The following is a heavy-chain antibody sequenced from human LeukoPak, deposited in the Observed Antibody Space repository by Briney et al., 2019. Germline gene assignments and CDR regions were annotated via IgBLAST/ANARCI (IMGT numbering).Heavy chain of an antibody. J-gene: IGHJ4*02. Sequence: GGSLRLSCAASGFTFSSYEMNWVRQAPGKGLEWVSYISSSGSTIYYADSVKGRFTISRDNAKNSLYLQVNSLRAEDTPVYYCARDRTTVTTFDYWGQGTLVTVSS. V-gene: IGHV3-48*03. CDR1: GFTFSSYE. D-gene: IGHD4-17*01. CDR3: ARDRTTVTTFDY. CDR2: ISSSGSTI.